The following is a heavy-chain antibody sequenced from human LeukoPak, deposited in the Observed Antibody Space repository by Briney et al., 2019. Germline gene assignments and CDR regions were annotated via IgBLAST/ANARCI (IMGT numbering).Heavy chain of an antibody. CDR1: GFTFSSCA. J-gene: IGHJ6*04. D-gene: IGHD6-19*01. Sequence: GGSLRLSCAASGFTFSSCAMSWVRQAPGKGLEWVSGISGGGGGTNYADSVKGRFTISRDNPKNTLYLEMNHLRVEDTAVYYCAKDRWEQWLGVSYYDYGMDVWGKGTPVTVSS. CDR3: AKDRWEQWLGVSYYDYGMDV. V-gene: IGHV3-23*01. CDR2: ISGGGGGT.